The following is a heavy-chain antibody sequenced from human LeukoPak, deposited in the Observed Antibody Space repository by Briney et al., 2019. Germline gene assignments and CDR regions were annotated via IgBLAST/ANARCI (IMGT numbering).Heavy chain of an antibody. D-gene: IGHD3-16*02. Sequence: GGSLRLSCAGSGFAFSSSWMHWVRQAPGKGLVWVSRMNSDRTTTNYADSVKGRFTISRDNAKNTLYLQMNSLTVEDTAVYYCTIAGSYRFDYWGQGTLVTVSP. CDR1: GFAFSSSW. CDR3: TIAGSYRFDY. J-gene: IGHJ4*02. V-gene: IGHV3-74*01. CDR2: MNSDRTTT.